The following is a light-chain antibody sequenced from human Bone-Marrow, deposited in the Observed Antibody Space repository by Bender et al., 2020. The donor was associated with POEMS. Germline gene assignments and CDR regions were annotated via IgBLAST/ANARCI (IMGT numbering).Light chain of an antibody. J-gene: IGLJ2*01. CDR2: VNN. CDR1: SSNIGAGSD. V-gene: IGLV1-40*01. CDR3: QSYDSSLSGVV. Sequence: QSVLTQPPSVSGAPGQKVTISYTGSSSNIGAGSDVHWYQQLPGTAPKLLIYVNNNRPSGVPDRFSGSNSGTSASLAITGLQAEDEADYYCQSYDSSLSGVVFGGGTKLTVL.